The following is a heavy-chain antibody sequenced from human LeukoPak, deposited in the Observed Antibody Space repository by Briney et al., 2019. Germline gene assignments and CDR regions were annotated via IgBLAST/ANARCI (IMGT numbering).Heavy chain of an antibody. CDR1: GYTFTGYY. CDR2: INPNSGGT. V-gene: IGHV1-2*02. CDR3: ARVRIQLWLSGYMDV. Sequence: ASVKVSCKASGYTFTGYYMHWVRQAPGQRLEWMGWINPNSGGTNYAQKFQGSVTMTRDTSISTAYMELSRLRSDDTAVYYCARVRIQLWLSGYMDVWGKGTTVTVSS. J-gene: IGHJ6*03. D-gene: IGHD5-18*01.